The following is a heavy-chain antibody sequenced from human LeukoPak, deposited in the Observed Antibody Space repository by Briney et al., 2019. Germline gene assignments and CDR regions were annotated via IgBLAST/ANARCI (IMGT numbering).Heavy chain of an antibody. CDR1: GFTFSGSA. CDR2: IRSKANSSAT. V-gene: IGHV3-73*01. J-gene: IGHJ5*02. CDR3: TRHIAEADFWSGYSDH. Sequence: GGSLRLSCAASGFTFSGSAIHWVRQASGKGLEWVGRIRSKANSSATAYAASVKGRFTISRDDSKNTAYLQMNSLKTEDTAVYYCTRHIAEADFWSGYSDHWGQGTLVTVSS. D-gene: IGHD3-3*01.